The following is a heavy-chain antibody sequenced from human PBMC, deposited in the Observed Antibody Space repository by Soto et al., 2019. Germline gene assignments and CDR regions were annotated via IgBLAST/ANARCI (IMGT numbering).Heavy chain of an antibody. V-gene: IGHV2-5*02. J-gene: IGHJ4*02. CDR3: AHSPHWSCWFDY. CDR1: GFSLSTSGVG. CDR2: IYWDDDK. Sequence: SRPPLVNPTQTLTLNCTFSGFSLSTSGVGVIWIRQPPGKALEWLALIYWDDDKRYSPSLKSRLTITKDTSKNQVVLTMTNMDPVDTATYYCAHSPHWSCWFDYWGQGNLVTVSA.